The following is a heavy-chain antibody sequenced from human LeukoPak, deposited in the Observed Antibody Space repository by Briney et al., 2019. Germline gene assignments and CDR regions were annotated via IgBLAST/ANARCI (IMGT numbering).Heavy chain of an antibody. CDR2: ISWNSGSI. CDR3: AKSASSGWPDY. D-gene: IGHD6-19*01. Sequence: GGSLRLSCAASGFSFDDYAMHWVRQAPGKGLEWVSGISWNSGSIGYADSVKGRFTISRDNAKNSLYLQMNSLRAEDTAVYYCAKSASSGWPDYWGQGTLVTVSS. V-gene: IGHV3-9*01. J-gene: IGHJ4*02. CDR1: GFSFDDYA.